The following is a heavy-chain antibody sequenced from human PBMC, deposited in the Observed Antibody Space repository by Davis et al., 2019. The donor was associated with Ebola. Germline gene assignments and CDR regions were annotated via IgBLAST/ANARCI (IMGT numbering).Heavy chain of an antibody. Sequence: PGGSLRLSCAASGFTFSTYAMTWVRQAPGRGLEWVSTIRASNSLTYYADSVKGRFTISRDNAKNSLYLQMNSLRGEDTAVYYCAREVSDGYFDYGGQGTPVTVSS. CDR1: GFTFSTYA. CDR2: IRASNSLT. V-gene: IGHV3-23*01. CDR3: AREVSDGYFDY. J-gene: IGHJ4*02.